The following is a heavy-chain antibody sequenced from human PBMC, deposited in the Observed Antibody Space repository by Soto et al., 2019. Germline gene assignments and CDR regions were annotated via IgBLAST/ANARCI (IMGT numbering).Heavy chain of an antibody. CDR1: GFSLSTSGVG. V-gene: IGHV2-5*02. J-gene: IGHJ4*02. CDR3: AHDDYGGNHDGDYFDY. CDR2: IYWDDDK. D-gene: IGHD4-17*01. Sequence: QITLKESGPTLVNPTQTLTLTCTFSGFSLSTSGVGVGWIRQPPGKALEWLALIYWDDDKRYSPSLKSRLTITKDTSKNQVVLTMTNMDPVDTATYYCAHDDYGGNHDGDYFDYWGQGTLVTVSS.